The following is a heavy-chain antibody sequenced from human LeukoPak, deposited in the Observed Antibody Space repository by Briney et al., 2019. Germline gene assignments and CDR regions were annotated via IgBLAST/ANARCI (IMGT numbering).Heavy chain of an antibody. CDR1: GFTFSSFA. CDR2: ITSSSSSI. CDR3: ARDLAWGAY. V-gene: IGHV3-21*01. Sequence: GGSLRLSCAASGFTFSSFAMSWVRQAPGKGLEWVSSITSSSSSIYSADSVKGRLTISRDNAKNSLYLEMNSLRDEDTAVYYCARDLAWGAYWGQGTLVTVSS. J-gene: IGHJ4*02. D-gene: IGHD4/OR15-4a*01.